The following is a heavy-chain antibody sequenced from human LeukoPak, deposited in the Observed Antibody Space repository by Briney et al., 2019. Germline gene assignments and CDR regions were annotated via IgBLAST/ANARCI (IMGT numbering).Heavy chain of an antibody. CDR1: GFTFSSYA. V-gene: IGHV3-23*01. Sequence: GGSLRLSCAASGFTFSSYAMSWVRQAPGKGLEWVSAISGSGGSTYYADSVKGRFTISRDNSKNTLYLQMNSLRVEDTAVYYCAKHAVVTPASDADYWGQGTLVTVSS. CDR2: ISGSGGST. J-gene: IGHJ4*02. CDR3: AKHAVVTPASDADY. D-gene: IGHD4-23*01.